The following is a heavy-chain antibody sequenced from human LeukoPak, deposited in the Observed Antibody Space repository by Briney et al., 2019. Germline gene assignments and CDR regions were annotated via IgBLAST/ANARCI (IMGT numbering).Heavy chain of an antibody. J-gene: IGHJ4*02. V-gene: IGHV4-39*01. CDR3: AKFSPDYYDNKKYFDS. Sequence: SQTLSLTCTVSGGSISSGGYYWSWIRQPPGKGLEWIGSLSYSGKTHYNPSLKSRVTISIDTSQNQFSLKLTSVTAADTAVYYCAKFSPDYYDNKKYFDSWGQGTLVTVSS. D-gene: IGHD3-22*01. CDR2: LSYSGKT. CDR1: GGSISSGGYY.